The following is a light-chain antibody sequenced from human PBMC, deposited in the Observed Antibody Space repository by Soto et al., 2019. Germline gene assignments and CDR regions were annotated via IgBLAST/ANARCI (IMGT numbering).Light chain of an antibody. CDR1: QYVRSTY. CDR3: QQYGSSLWT. CDR2: GAS. Sequence: EIVLTQSPGTLSLSPGERVTLSCRASQYVRSTYLAWYQQKPGQAPRLLIYGASSRATGIPDRFTGSGSGTDFTLTISRLEPEDFAVYYCQQYGSSLWTVGQGTKVAIK. J-gene: IGKJ1*01. V-gene: IGKV3-20*01.